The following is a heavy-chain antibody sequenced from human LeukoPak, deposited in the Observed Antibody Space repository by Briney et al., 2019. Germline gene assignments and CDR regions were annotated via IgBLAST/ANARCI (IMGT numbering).Heavy chain of an antibody. Sequence: GRSLRLSCAPSGFTFSSYWMSSVRQAPGKGAEWVANIKQDGSEKYYVDSVKGRSTISRDNAKNSLYLQMNSLRAEDTAVYYCARGTIAAAGYYYFDYWGQGTQVTVSS. CDR3: ARGTIAAAGYYYFDY. D-gene: IGHD6-13*01. CDR2: IKQDGSEK. V-gene: IGHV3-7*04. CDR1: GFTFSSYW. J-gene: IGHJ4*02.